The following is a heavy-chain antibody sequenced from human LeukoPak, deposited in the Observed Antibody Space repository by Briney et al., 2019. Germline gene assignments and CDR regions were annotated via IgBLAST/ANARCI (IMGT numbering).Heavy chain of an antibody. V-gene: IGHV1-2*02. J-gene: IGHJ6*03. CDR3: ARGDQLRSDYYYYYMDV. Sequence: ASVKVSCKASGYTFTGSYMHWVRQAPGQGLEWMGWINPNNGGTIYAQKFQGRVTMTGDTSISTAYMELSSLRSDDTAVYYCARGDQLRSDYYYYYMDVWGKGTTVTVSS. CDR2: INPNNGGT. D-gene: IGHD2-2*01. CDR1: GYTFTGSY.